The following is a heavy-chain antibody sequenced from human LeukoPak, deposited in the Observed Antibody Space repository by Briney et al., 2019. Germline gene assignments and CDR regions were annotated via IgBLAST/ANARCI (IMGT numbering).Heavy chain of an antibody. D-gene: IGHD3-3*01. CDR2: IYYSGST. V-gene: IGHV4-59*01. CDR1: GGSISSYY. CDR3: ARTTILDPTLDY. J-gene: IGHJ4*02. Sequence: SETLSLTCTVSGGSISSYYWSWIRQPPGKGLEWIGYIYYSGSTNYNPSLKSRVTISVDTSKNQFSLKLSSVTAADTAVYYCARTTILDPTLDYWGQGTLVTVSS.